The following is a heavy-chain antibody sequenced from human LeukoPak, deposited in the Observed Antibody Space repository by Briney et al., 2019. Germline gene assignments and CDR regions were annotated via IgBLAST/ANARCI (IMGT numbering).Heavy chain of an antibody. V-gene: IGHV4-59*01. D-gene: IGHD2-8*01. J-gene: IGHJ4*02. Sequence: PSETLSLTCTVPGGSIISYYWSWIRKPPGKGLEGISYMYYSGSTNYNPSLKSRVTMSVDTSKNHFSLKMSSVTAADTAVYYCARDIGGRYSWYYFDYWGRGTLVTVSS. CDR2: MYYSGST. CDR3: ARDIGGRYSWYYFDY. CDR1: GGSIISYY.